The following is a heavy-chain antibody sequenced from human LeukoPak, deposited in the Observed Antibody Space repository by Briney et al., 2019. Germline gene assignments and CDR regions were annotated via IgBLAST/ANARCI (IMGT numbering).Heavy chain of an antibody. CDR2: ISGSGGST. J-gene: IGHJ4*02. D-gene: IGHD6-13*01. V-gene: IGHV3-23*01. Sequence: GSLRPSCAASGFTFSSCAMSWVRQAPGKGLEWVSAISGSGGSTYYADSVKGRFTISRDNSKNTLYLQMNSLRAEDTAVYYCAKEYSSSWYFHYWGQGTLVTVSS. CDR3: AKEYSSSWYFHY. CDR1: GFTFSSCA.